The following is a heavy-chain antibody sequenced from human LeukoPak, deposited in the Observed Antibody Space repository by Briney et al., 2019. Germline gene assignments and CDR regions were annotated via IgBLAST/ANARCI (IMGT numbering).Heavy chain of an antibody. V-gene: IGHV3-23*01. Sequence: GGSLRLSCAASGFTFSSYAMSWVRQAPGKGLEWVSAISGSGGSTYYADSVKGRFTISRDNSKNTLYLQMDSLRAEDTAVYYCAKDGRIVGEEPFQHWGQGTLVTVSS. CDR3: AKDGRIVGEEPFQH. J-gene: IGHJ1*01. CDR1: GFTFSSYA. CDR2: ISGSGGST. D-gene: IGHD1-26*01.